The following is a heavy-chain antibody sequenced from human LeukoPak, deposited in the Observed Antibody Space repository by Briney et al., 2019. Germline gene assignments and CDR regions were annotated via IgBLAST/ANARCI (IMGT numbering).Heavy chain of an antibody. CDR1: GFTFSTYT. CDR3: ARAPEYSSSWFHFDY. Sequence: GGSLRLSCVVSGFTFSTYTMNWVRQAPGKGLEWVSSISSGSRDIYYADSLKGRFTISRDNAKNSLYLQMNSLRAEDTAVYYCARAPEYSSSWFHFDYWGQGTLVTVSS. CDR2: ISSGSRDI. D-gene: IGHD6-13*01. V-gene: IGHV3-21*01. J-gene: IGHJ4*02.